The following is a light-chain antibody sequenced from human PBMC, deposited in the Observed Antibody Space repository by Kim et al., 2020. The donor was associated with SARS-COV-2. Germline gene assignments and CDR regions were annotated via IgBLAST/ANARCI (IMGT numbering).Light chain of an antibody. CDR3: QSYDSSLSGYV. CDR1: SSNIGAGYD. Sequence: QSVLTQPPSVSGAPGQRVTISCTGSSSNIGAGYDVHWYQQLPGTAPKLLIYGNSNRPSGVPDRLSGSKSGTSASLAITGLQAEDEADYSCQSYDSSLSGYVFGTGTKVTVL. V-gene: IGLV1-40*01. J-gene: IGLJ1*01. CDR2: GNS.